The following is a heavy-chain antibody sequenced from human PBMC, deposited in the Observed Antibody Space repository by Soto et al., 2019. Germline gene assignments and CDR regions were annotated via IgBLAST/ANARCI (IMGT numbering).Heavy chain of an antibody. D-gene: IGHD5-18*01. Sequence: QVQLQESGPGLVKPSETLSLTCTVSGGSISSYYWSWIRQSPGKGLEWIGYIYYSGSTTYNPSLRRSVTISVATSKTQFSLKLRSVTAADTAVYYCARGRGDTAMAWYYWGQGALVTVSS. CDR1: GGSISSYY. CDR3: ARGRGDTAMAWYY. CDR2: IYYSGST. J-gene: IGHJ4*02. V-gene: IGHV4-59*01.